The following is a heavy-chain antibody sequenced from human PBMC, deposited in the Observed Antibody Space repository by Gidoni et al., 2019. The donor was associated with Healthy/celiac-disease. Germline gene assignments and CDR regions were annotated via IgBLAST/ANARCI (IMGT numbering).Heavy chain of an antibody. V-gene: IGHV3-30*18. CDR1: GLTFSSYG. J-gene: IGHJ5*02. Sequence: QVQLVESGGGVVQPGRSLSLSCAASGLTFSSYGMHWVRQAPGTVLEWVAVISYDGSNKYYADSVKGRFTISRDNSKNTLYLQMNSLRAEDTAVYYCAKSYVDYTVGWFDPWVQGTLVTVSS. D-gene: IGHD4-17*01. CDR2: ISYDGSNK. CDR3: AKSYVDYTVGWFDP.